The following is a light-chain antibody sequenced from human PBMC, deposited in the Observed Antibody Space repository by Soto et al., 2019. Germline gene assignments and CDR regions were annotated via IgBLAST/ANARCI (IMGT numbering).Light chain of an antibody. J-gene: IGKJ4*01. CDR2: AAS. Sequence: DIQMTQSPSSLSASVGDRVTITCRASQGISSYLNWYQQKPGKAPKLLIYAASSLQSGVPSRFSGSGSGTDFTLTISSLQPEDFATYYCQQSYSTPPTFGGGTMADIK. V-gene: IGKV1-39*01. CDR3: QQSYSTPPT. CDR1: QGISSY.